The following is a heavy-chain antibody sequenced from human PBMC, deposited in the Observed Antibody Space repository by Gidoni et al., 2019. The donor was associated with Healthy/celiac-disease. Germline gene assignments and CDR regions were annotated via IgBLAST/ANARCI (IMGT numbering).Heavy chain of an antibody. D-gene: IGHD6-19*01. Sequence: EVQLVESGGGLVQPGGSLRLSCAASGFTFSSYEMNWVRQAPGKGLEWVSYISSSGSTIYYADSVKGRFTISRDNAKNSLYLQMNSLRAEDTAVYYCAREDGVAGTDYWGQGTLVTVSS. CDR2: ISSSGSTI. V-gene: IGHV3-48*03. CDR3: AREDGVAGTDY. CDR1: GFTFSSYE. J-gene: IGHJ4*02.